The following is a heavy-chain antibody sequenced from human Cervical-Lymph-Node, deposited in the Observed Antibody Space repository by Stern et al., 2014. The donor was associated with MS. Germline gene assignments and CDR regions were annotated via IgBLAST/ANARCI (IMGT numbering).Heavy chain of an antibody. CDR2: IHYRGST. V-gene: IGHV4-31*03. CDR1: GGSISSTGYY. D-gene: IGHD3-16*01. J-gene: IGHJ4*02. Sequence: QLQLQESGPGLVKLSQTLSLTCTVSGGSISSTGYYWTWIRQHPGKGLEWIGYIHYRGSTYYNPSLKSRGTISVDTSQNQFSLNLTSVTAADTALYYCARSDRLWGSFDYWGQGRLVTVSS. CDR3: ARSDRLWGSFDY.